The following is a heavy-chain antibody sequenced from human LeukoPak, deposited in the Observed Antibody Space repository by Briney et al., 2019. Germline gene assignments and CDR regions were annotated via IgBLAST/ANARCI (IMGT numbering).Heavy chain of an antibody. V-gene: IGHV3-48*04. Sequence: GGSLRLSCAASGFTFSSYSMNWVRQAPGKGLEWVSYISSSSSTKYYADSVKGRFTISRDNAKNSLYLQMNSLRAEGTAVYYCARDGVKYYYYYMDVWGKGTTVTVSS. J-gene: IGHJ6*03. D-gene: IGHD2-8*01. CDR2: ISSSSSTK. CDR1: GFTFSSYS. CDR3: ARDGVKYYYYYMDV.